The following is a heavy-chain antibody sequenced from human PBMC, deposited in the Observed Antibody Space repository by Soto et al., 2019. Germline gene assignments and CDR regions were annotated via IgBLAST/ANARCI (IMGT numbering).Heavy chain of an antibody. V-gene: IGHV3-23*01. D-gene: IGHD6-6*01. CDR2: ISGSGGST. J-gene: IGHJ3*02. Sequence: EVQLLESGGGLVQPGGSLRLSCAGSGFTFSNYAMTWVRQAPVQGLEWVSGISGSGGSTYYADSVKVRFTISRDSSENTLYLQMDSLRAEDTALYYCAKKTDSSSPWGALDIWGQGTMVSVSS. CDR1: GFTFSNYA. CDR3: AKKTDSSSPWGALDI.